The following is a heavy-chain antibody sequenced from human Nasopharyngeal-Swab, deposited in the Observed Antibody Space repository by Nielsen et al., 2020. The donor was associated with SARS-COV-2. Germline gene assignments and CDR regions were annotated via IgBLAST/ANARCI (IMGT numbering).Heavy chain of an antibody. J-gene: IGHJ4*02. CDR2: IYSGGST. CDR3: ARALYYYDSEAYFDY. CDR1: GFTVSSNH. V-gene: IGHV3-53*01. Sequence: GGSLRLSCAASGFTVSSNHLSWVRQAPGKGLEWVSVIYSGGSTYNADSVKRRFTISRDNSKNTLYLQMNSLRAEDTAVYYCARALYYYDSEAYFDYWGQGTLVTVSS. D-gene: IGHD3-22*01.